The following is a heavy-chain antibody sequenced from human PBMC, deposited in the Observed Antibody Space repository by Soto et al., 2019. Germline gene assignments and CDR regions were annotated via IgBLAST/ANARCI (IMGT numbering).Heavy chain of an antibody. V-gene: IGHV3-48*02. CDR1: GFTFSSYS. CDR3: ARDLHYDSSGYYYYYYGMDV. D-gene: IGHD3-22*01. CDR2: ISSSSSTI. J-gene: IGHJ6*02. Sequence: EVQLVESGGGLVQPGGSLRLSCAASGFTFSSYSMNWVRQAPGKGLEWVSYISSSSSTIYYADSVKGRFTISRDNAKNLLYLQMNSLRDEDTAVYYCARDLHYDSSGYYYYYYGMDVWGQGTTVTVSS.